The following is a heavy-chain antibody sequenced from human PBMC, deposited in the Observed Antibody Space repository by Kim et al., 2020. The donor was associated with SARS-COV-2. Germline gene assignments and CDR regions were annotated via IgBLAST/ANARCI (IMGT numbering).Heavy chain of an antibody. Sequence: GGSLRLSCVASGFTFSSYGMHWVRQAPGKGLEWVAVISYDGSNKYYADSVKGRFTISRDNSKNTLYLQMNSLRAEDTAVYYCAKEEILELSLWGQGTLVTVSS. CDR2: ISYDGSNK. CDR1: GFTFSSYG. V-gene: IGHV3-30*18. D-gene: IGHD1-26*01. J-gene: IGHJ4*02. CDR3: AKEEILELSL.